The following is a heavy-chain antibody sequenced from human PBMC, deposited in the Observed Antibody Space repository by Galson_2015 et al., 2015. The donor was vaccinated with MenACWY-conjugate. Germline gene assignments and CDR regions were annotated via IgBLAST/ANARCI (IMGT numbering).Heavy chain of an antibody. CDR3: ARDWCCPSGGCYNCFDP. V-gene: IGHV1-18*01. D-gene: IGHD2-15*01. J-gene: IGHJ5*02. Sequence: SVKVSCKASGYTFTTCGISWVRQARGQGLEWVGWIGTNHGTGKYGDTNYAQNFRDRVTLTADTSTSTAYLELRSLRSGDSAVYFCARDWCCPSGGCYNCFDPWGQGSLVTVSS. CDR1: GYTFTTCG. CDR2: IGTNHGTGKYGDT.